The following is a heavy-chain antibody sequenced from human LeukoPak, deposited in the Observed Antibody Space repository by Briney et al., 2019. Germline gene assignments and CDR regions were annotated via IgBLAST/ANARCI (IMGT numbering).Heavy chain of an antibody. D-gene: IGHD3-16*01. V-gene: IGHV3-48*04. CDR1: GFTFSSYS. CDR2: ISSSGSTI. J-gene: IGHJ6*02. CDR3: ARDLWRSTDTRRGNYYYGMDV. Sequence: PGGSLRLSCAASGFTFSSYSMNWVRQAPGKGLEWVSYISSSGSTIYYADSVKGRFTISRDNAKNSLYLQMNSLRAEDTAVYYCARDLWRSTDTRRGNYYYGMDVWGQGTTVTVSS.